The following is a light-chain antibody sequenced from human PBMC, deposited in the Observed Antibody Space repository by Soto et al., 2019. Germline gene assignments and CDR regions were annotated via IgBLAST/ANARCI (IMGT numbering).Light chain of an antibody. V-gene: IGLV1-44*01. CDR3: AAWDDTLTDYV. Sequence: QSVLTHPPSASGTPGQRVTISCSGSSSNIGSSTVNWYQQLPGTAPKSLIYSNSQRPSEVPDRFSGSKSGTSASLAISGLQSEDEADYYCAAWDDTLTDYVFGTGTKVTVL. J-gene: IGLJ1*01. CDR2: SNS. CDR1: SSNIGSST.